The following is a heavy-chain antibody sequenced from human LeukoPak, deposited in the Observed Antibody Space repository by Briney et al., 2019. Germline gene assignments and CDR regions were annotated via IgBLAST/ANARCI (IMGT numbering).Heavy chain of an antibody. D-gene: IGHD6-19*01. J-gene: IGHJ3*02. V-gene: IGHV3-33*01. CDR2: IWHDGNNK. CDR3: ARPETQYSSGLDGFDI. Sequence: GGSLRLSCAASGYTFGSYGMHWVRQAPGKGLEWVALIWHDGNNKYYADSVKGRFTISRDNSKNTLYLQMNSLRTEDTAVYYCARPETQYSSGLDGFDIWGQGTMVTVSS. CDR1: GYTFGSYG.